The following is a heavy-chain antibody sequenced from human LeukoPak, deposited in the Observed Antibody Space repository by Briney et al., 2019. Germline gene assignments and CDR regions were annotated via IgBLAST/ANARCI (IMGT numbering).Heavy chain of an antibody. J-gene: IGHJ4*02. D-gene: IGHD3-10*01. CDR3: ARVLDGSNDC. V-gene: IGHV3-11*01. CDR2: ISTTATTI. CDR1: GFTFSDYY. Sequence: PGGSLRLSCGASGFTFSDYYMSWIHQAPGKGLEWVSYISTTATTIYYADSVKGRFTISRDNAKNSLYLQMNSLRAEDTAVYYCARVLDGSNDCWGQGTLVTVSS.